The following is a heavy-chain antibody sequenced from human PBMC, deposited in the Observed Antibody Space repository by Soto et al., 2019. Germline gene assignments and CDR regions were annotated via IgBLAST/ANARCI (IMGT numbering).Heavy chain of an antibody. Sequence: GGSLRLSCAASGFTLSSFAMSWVRQAPGKGLEWVSAISGSGGSTYYADAVTGRFTISRDNSKNTLYLQSSSLRAEDTAAYYCAQDASIGCYSLYWFDPWGQGTVVTVSS. CDR2: ISGSGGST. D-gene: IGHD6-19*01. J-gene: IGHJ5*02. CDR3: AQDASIGCYSLYWFDP. V-gene: IGHV3-23*01. CDR1: GFTLSSFA.